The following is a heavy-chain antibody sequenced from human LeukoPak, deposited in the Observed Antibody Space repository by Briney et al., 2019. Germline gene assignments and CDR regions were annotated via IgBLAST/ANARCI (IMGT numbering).Heavy chain of an antibody. V-gene: IGHV3-23*01. D-gene: IGHD6-13*01. CDR1: GFTFSTHA. CDR3: AKGPRQQLVTRFDN. J-gene: IGHJ4*02. Sequence: GGSLRLSCAASGFTFSTHAMGWGRQARGKGLEWVSDISASGGSTYYADSVKGRFTVSRENSKNPLYLQMSSLTADDTAVYYCAKGPRQQLVTRFDNWGQGTLVTVSS. CDR2: ISASGGST.